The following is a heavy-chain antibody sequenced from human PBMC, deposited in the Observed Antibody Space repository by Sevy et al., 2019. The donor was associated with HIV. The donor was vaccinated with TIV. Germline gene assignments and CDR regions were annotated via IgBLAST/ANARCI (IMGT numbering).Heavy chain of an antibody. CDR3: ARRNEFDI. J-gene: IGHJ3*02. V-gene: IGHV4-59*08. Sequence: SETLSLTCTVSGSSINSDHWNWIRQPPGKGLEWIGYVYYTGGTNYNPSLKNRVTISVDRTKNQFSLKLTSVTAADTAVYYCARRNEFDIWGQGTMVTVSS. CDR1: GSSINSDH. CDR2: VYYTGGT.